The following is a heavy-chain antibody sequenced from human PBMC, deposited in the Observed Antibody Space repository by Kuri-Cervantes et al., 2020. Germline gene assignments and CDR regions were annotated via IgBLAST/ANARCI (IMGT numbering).Heavy chain of an antibody. D-gene: IGHD3-16*02. CDR3: ARVSLYYYGMDV. CDR2: IYYSGST. CDR1: GGSVSSGSYY. Sequence: SETLSLTCTVSGGSVSSGSYYWSWIRQPPGKGLEWIGYIYYSGSTYYNPSLKSRVTISVDTSKNQFSLKLSSVTAADTAVYYCARVSLYYYGMDVWGQGTTVTVSS. V-gene: IGHV4-30-4*08. J-gene: IGHJ6*02.